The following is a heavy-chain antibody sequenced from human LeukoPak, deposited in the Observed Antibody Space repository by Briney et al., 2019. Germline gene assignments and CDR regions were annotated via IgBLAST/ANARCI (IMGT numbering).Heavy chain of an antibody. CDR3: ARAVAGDFDY. D-gene: IGHD6-19*01. CDR2: INHSGST. Sequence: PSETLSLTCAVYGGSFSGYYWSWIRQPPGKGLEWIGEINHSGSTNYNPSLKSRVTISADTSKNQFSLKLSSVTAADTAVYYCARAVAGDFDYWGQGTLVTVSS. J-gene: IGHJ4*02. V-gene: IGHV4-34*01. CDR1: GGSFSGYY.